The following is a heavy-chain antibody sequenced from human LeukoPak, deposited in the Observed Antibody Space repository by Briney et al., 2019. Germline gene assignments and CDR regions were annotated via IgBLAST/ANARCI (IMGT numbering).Heavy chain of an antibody. CDR2: IYYSGST. J-gene: IGHJ4*02. D-gene: IGHD5-24*01. Sequence: SQTLSLTCTVSGGSISSGDYYWSWIRQPPGTGLEWIGYIYYSGSTYYNPSLKSRVTISVDTSKNQFSLKLSSVTAADTAVYYCARDRDGYNKIDYWGQGTLVTVSS. CDR3: ARDRDGYNKIDY. CDR1: GGSISSGDYY. V-gene: IGHV4-30-4*08.